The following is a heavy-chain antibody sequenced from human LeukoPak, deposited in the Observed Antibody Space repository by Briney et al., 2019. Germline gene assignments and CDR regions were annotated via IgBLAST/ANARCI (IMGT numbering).Heavy chain of an antibody. CDR1: GFTFRNCG. Sequence: GRSLRLSCAASGFTFRNCGMHWVRQAPGKGLEWVAIIWYDGTKTYYADSVKGRFTISRDNSKNTLYLQMNSLRAEDTAVYYCARPSPYPVRDYWGKGPLVTVSS. CDR3: ARPSPYPVRDY. D-gene: IGHD3-10*01. CDR2: IWYDGTKT. V-gene: IGHV3-33*01. J-gene: IGHJ4*02.